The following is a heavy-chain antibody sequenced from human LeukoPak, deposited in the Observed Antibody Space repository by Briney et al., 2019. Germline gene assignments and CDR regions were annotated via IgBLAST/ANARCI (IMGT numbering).Heavy chain of an antibody. D-gene: IGHD4-17*01. J-gene: IGHJ4*02. CDR3: AKDLDGDPLDYFDY. V-gene: IGHV3-23*01. CDR1: GFTFINYA. Sequence: GGSLRLSCAASGFTFINYAMSWVRQAPGKGLEWVSAISGSGGSTYYADSVKGRFTISRDNSKNTLFLQMNSLRAEDTSVYYCAKDLDGDPLDYFDYWGQGTLVTVSS. CDR2: ISGSGGST.